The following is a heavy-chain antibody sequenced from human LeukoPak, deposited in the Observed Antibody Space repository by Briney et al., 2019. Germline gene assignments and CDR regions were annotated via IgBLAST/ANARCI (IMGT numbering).Heavy chain of an antibody. CDR1: GFTFSTHD. CDR3: ARRYGSNYGPLAF. CDR2: IGTAGDT. J-gene: IGHJ4*02. Sequence: LAGGSLRLSCAASGFTFSTHDMHWVRQATGKGLEWVSAIGTAGDTYYPGSVKGRFTVSREDGKNSLYLQVNSLRAGDTAVYYCARRYGSNYGPLAFWGQGTLVTVSS. D-gene: IGHD5-18*01. V-gene: IGHV3-13*01.